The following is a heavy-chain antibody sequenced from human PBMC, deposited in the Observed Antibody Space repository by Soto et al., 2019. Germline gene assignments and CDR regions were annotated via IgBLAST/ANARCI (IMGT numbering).Heavy chain of an antibody. CDR3: AKVLTDTAQSHYYYYYGMDV. V-gene: IGHV3-23*01. J-gene: IGHJ6*02. D-gene: IGHD5-18*01. CDR2: ISGSGGST. CDR1: GFTFSSYA. Sequence: GGSLRLSCAASGFTFSSYAMSWVRQAPGKGLEWVSAISGSGGSTYYADSVKGRFTISRDNSKNTLYLQMSSLRAEDTAVYYCAKVLTDTAQSHYYYYYGMDVWGQGTTVTVSS.